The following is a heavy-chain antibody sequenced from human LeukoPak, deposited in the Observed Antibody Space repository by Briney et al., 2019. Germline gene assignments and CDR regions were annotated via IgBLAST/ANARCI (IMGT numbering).Heavy chain of an antibody. V-gene: IGHV4-61*02. Sequence: PSETLSLTCTVSGGSLSGSSYYWSWIRQPPGKRLEWIGRIYTSGSTNYNPSLKSRVTISVDTSKNQFSLKLSSVTAADTAVYYCARDDRYGDFHLVWGKGTTVTVSS. J-gene: IGHJ6*04. CDR1: GGSLSGSSYY. D-gene: IGHD4-17*01. CDR2: IYTSGST. CDR3: ARDDRYGDFHLV.